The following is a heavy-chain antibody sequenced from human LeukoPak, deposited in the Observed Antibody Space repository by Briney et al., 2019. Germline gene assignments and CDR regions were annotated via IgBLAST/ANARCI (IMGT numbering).Heavy chain of an antibody. Sequence: GGSLRLSCAASGFTFDDYAMHWVRQAPGKGLEWVSGISWNSGSIGYADSVKGRFTISRDNAKNSLYLQMNSLRAEDMALYYCARSGAPFIVGATSPFDYWGQGTLVTVSS. V-gene: IGHV3-9*03. D-gene: IGHD1-26*01. CDR2: ISWNSGSI. CDR3: ARSGAPFIVGATSPFDY. CDR1: GFTFDDYA. J-gene: IGHJ4*02.